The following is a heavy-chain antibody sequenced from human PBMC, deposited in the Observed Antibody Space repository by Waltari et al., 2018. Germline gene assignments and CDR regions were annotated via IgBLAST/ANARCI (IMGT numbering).Heavy chain of an antibody. CDR1: GGSITSNRHY. V-gene: IGHV4-39*02. CDR2: MSYNGAP. D-gene: IGHD5-12*01. J-gene: IGHJ3*01. Sequence: QLQLQESGPGLGKPSETLSLTCIVSGGSITSNRHYWAWIRQPPGQGLEWIGTMSYNGAPNSSPSLKVRVTLSRDTSKNHLSRKLGSVTAADTAVYYCATYIGASIGTAAFDVWGQGTMVTVSS. CDR3: ATYIGASIGTAAFDV.